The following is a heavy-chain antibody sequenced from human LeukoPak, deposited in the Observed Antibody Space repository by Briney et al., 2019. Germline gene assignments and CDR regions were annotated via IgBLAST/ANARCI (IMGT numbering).Heavy chain of an antibody. CDR2: IWYDGSNK. CDR3: ARERGIGRVFDI. CDR1: GFTFSSYG. J-gene: IGHJ3*02. V-gene: IGHV3-33*01. D-gene: IGHD3/OR15-3a*01. Sequence: GRSLRLSCAASGFTFSSYGMHWVRQAPGKGLEWVAVIWYDGSNKYYADSVKGRFTISRDNSKNTLYLQMNSLRAEDTAVYYCARERGIGRVFDIWGQGTMVTLSS.